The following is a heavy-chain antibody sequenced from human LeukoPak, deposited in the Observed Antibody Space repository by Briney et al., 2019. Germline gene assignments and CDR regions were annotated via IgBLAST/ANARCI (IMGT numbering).Heavy chain of an antibody. V-gene: IGHV4-39*07. D-gene: IGHD6-13*01. Sequence: PSETLSLTCTVSGGSISSTSYYWGWIRQPPGKGLEWIGSIHYSGSTYYNPSLKSRVTISVDTSKNQFSLKLSSVTAADTAVYYCARLGKQLVDEYYYYYYMDVWGKGTTVTISS. CDR1: GGSISSTSYY. CDR3: ARLGKQLVDEYYYYYYMDV. CDR2: IHYSGST. J-gene: IGHJ6*03.